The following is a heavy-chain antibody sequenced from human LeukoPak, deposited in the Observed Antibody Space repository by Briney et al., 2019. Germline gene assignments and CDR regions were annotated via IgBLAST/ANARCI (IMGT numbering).Heavy chain of an antibody. V-gene: IGHV3-7*01. J-gene: IGHJ3*01. CDR2: IKQDGSEK. D-gene: IGHD6-19*01. Sequence: GGSLRLSCAASGFTFNNYAMSWVRQAPGKGLEWVANIKQDGSEKYYVDSVKGRFTISRDNTKNSVYLQMDSLRAEDTAVYYCAREKGTSAWYGDGFDVWGQGTVVTVSS. CDR1: GFTFNNYA. CDR3: AREKGTSAWYGDGFDV.